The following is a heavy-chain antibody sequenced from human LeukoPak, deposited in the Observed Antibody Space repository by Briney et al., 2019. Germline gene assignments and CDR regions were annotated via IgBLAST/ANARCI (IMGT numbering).Heavy chain of an antibody. D-gene: IGHD1-7*01. V-gene: IGHV4-38-2*02. CDR3: AGLDPHYQELSYEY. CDR2: IYHSGRT. CDR1: GYSISSGYY. Sequence: SETLSLTCTVSGYSISSGYYWGWIRQPPGKGLEWIGSIYHSGRTFYNPSLKSRVTISVDTSKNQFSLNLSSVTAADTAVYYCAGLDPHYQELSYEYWGQGTLVSVSS. J-gene: IGHJ4*02.